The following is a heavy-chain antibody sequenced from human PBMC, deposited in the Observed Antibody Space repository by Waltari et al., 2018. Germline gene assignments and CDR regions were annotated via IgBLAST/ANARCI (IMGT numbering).Heavy chain of an antibody. D-gene: IGHD2-8*01. Sequence: QLQLQESGPGLVKPSETLSLTCTVSGGSIRSSSYSWGWIRQPPGKGLEWIGSIYYSGSTYYNPSLKSRVTISVDTSKNQFSLKLSSVTAADTAVYYCARHPAMTIMLWYFDLWGRGTLVTVSS. CDR1: GGSIRSSSYS. CDR2: IYYSGST. V-gene: IGHV4-39*01. J-gene: IGHJ2*01. CDR3: ARHPAMTIMLWYFDL.